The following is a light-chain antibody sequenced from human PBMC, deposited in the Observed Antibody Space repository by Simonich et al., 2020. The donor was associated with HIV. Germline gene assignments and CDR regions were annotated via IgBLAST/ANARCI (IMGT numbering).Light chain of an antibody. CDR1: QIVLDRSNTKNY. CDR2: WAS. J-gene: IGKJ3*01. V-gene: IGKV4-1*01. Sequence: DIVMTQSPDSLAVSLGERATINCKSSQIVLDRSNTKNYLAWYQQKPGQPHKLIIYWASTREFGVPDRFSGSGSGTDFTLTISSLQAEDVAVYYCQQYYGSPSFGPGTKVDIK. CDR3: QQYYGSPS.